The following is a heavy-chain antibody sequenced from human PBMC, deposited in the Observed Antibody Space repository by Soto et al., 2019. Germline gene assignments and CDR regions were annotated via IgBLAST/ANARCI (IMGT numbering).Heavy chain of an antibody. J-gene: IGHJ6*02. V-gene: IGHV4-30-2*01. CDR2: VYHPGQT. CDR3: ARERTIFGIAPGGGMDV. CDR1: GGSISTYDYS. D-gene: IGHD3-3*01. Sequence: QLQLQESGSGLVQPSQTLSLTCTASGGSISTYDYSWSWIRQPPGGGLEWIGSVYHPGQTYFIPTLKSRVTMSLDKSKNQFSLNLTSVTAADTALYYCARERTIFGIAPGGGMDVWGQGTTVTVSS.